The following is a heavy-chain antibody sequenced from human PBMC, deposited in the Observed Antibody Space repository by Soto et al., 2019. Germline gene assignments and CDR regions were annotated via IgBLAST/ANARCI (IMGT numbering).Heavy chain of an antibody. Sequence: ESGGGLVKPGGSLRLSCAASGFTFSDYYMSWIRQAPGKGLEWVSYISSSGSTIYYADSVKGRFTISRDNAKNSLYLQMNSLRAEDTAVYYCARDDDYGVSAYRSGYFDLWGRGTLVTVSS. D-gene: IGHD4-17*01. V-gene: IGHV3-11*01. CDR1: GFTFSDYY. CDR2: ISSSGSTI. J-gene: IGHJ2*01. CDR3: ARDDDYGVSAYRSGYFDL.